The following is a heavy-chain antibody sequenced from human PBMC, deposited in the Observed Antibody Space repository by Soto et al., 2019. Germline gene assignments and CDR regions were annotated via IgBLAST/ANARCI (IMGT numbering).Heavy chain of an antibody. Sequence: GASVKVSCKASGYTFTSYYMHWVRQAPGQGLEWMGIINPSGGSTSYAQKFQGRVTMTRDTSTSTVYMELSSLRSEDTAVYYCAREEENIQYSSSSVRVLYYYYGMDVWGQGTTVTVSS. V-gene: IGHV1-46*01. CDR2: INPSGGST. J-gene: IGHJ6*02. CDR1: GYTFTSYY. D-gene: IGHD6-6*01. CDR3: AREEENIQYSSSSVRVLYYYYGMDV.